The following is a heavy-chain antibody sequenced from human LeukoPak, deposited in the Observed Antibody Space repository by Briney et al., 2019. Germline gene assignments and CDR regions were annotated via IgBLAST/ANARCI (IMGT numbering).Heavy chain of an antibody. J-gene: IGHJ4*02. CDR2: IIPILGIA. D-gene: IGHD3-22*01. CDR3: ARDLGYYDSSGYHYDY. CDR1: GGTFSSYA. Sequence: ASVKVSCKASGGTFSSYAISWVRQAPGQGLEWMGRIIPILGIANYAQKFQGRVTITADKSTSTAYMELSSLRSEDTAVYYCARDLGYYDSSGYHYDYWGQGTLVTVSS. V-gene: IGHV1-69*04.